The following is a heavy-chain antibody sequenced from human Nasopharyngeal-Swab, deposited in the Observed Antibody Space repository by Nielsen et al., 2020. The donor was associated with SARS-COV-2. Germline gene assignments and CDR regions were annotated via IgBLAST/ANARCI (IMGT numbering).Heavy chain of an antibody. J-gene: IGHJ6*02. CDR2: IYYSGST. CDR1: GGSISSSSYY. V-gene: IGHV4-61*01. Sequence: SETLSLTCTVSGGSISSSSYYWSWIRQPPGKGLEWIGYIYYSGSTNYNPSLKSRVTISVDTSKNQFSLKLSSVTAADTAVYYCARGVKYSGYDPYYYGMDVWGQGTTVTVSS. D-gene: IGHD5-12*01. CDR3: ARGVKYSGYDPYYYGMDV.